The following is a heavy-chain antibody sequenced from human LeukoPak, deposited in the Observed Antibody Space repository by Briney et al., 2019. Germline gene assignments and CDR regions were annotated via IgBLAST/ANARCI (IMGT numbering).Heavy chain of an antibody. D-gene: IGHD2-2*01. Sequence: GGSLRFSCTASGFTFSDYWMTWVRQAPGKGLEWVANIKQDGSAKYYVDSVKGRFTISRDNAKNSLYLQMDSLRVEDTATYYCARWRGSTSERSDYWGQGTLATVSS. CDR2: IKQDGSAK. CDR3: ARWRGSTSERSDY. V-gene: IGHV3-7*01. CDR1: GFTFSDYW. J-gene: IGHJ4*02.